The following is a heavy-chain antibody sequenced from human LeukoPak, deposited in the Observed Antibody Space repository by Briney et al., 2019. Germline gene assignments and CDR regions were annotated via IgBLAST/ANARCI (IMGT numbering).Heavy chain of an antibody. V-gene: IGHV3-23*01. D-gene: IGHD2-15*01. CDR1: GFTFSSSA. CDR3: AKQLGYCSDGSCYFPY. CDR2: ISNNGRYT. J-gene: IGHJ4*02. Sequence: GGSLRLSCAASGFTFSSSAMSWVRQAPGKGLEWVSAISNNGRYTYYADSVQGRFTISRDNSKSTLCLQMNSLRAEDTAVYYCAKQLGYCSDGSCYFPYWGQGTLVTVSS.